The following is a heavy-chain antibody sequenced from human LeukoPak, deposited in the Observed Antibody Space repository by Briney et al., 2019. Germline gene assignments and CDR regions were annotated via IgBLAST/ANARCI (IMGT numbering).Heavy chain of an antibody. CDR3: ATVSHYYDSSGYFDY. V-gene: IGHV1-69*13. CDR2: ITPIFGTA. CDR1: GGTFTSYT. Sequence: GASVNVSCKASGGTFTSYTFNWVRQAPGQGLEWMGGITPIFGTAKYVQRYQGRVTVTADESTNTAYMELSNLTSDDTAVYYCATVSHYYDSSGYFDYWGQGTLVTVSS. J-gene: IGHJ4*02. D-gene: IGHD3-22*01.